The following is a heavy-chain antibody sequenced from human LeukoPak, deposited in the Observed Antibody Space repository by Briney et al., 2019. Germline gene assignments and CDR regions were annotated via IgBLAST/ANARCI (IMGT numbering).Heavy chain of an antibody. J-gene: IGHJ5*02. CDR1: GIDFKVYE. Sequence: GGSLRLSCVASGIDFKVYEMHWVRQSPGKGLEWVALISDNGLRTNYAESLKGRFIVSRDNSKNTMDLQMNDLRVEDTGVYFCARERRGYGYGTLDPWSQGTLVTVSS. V-gene: IGHV3-30*04. CDR3: ARERRGYGYGTLDP. D-gene: IGHD5-12*01. CDR2: ISDNGLRT.